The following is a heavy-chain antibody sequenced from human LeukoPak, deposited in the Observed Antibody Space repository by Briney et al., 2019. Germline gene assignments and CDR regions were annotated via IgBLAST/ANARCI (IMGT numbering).Heavy chain of an antibody. Sequence: SETLSLTCAVYGGSFSGYYWSWIRQPPGKGLEWIEEINHSGSTNYNPSLKSRVTISVDTSKNQFSLKLSSETAAYTAVYYCASLPLRYSYGHGIDYWGEGTLVTVSA. D-gene: IGHD5-18*01. V-gene: IGHV4-34*01. J-gene: IGHJ4*02. CDR3: ASLPLRYSYGHGIDY. CDR1: GGSFSGYY. CDR2: INHSGST.